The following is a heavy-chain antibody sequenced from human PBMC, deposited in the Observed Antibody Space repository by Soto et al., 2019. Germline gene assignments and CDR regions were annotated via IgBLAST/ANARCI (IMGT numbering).Heavy chain of an antibody. J-gene: IGHJ5*02. CDR2: IIPILGIA. CDR3: ARGVGSGSYYNQYNWFDP. D-gene: IGHD3-10*01. Sequence: SVKVSCKASGGTFSSYTISWVRQAPGQGLEWMGKIIPILGIANYAQKFQGRVTITADKSTSTAYMELSSLRSEDTAVYYCARGVGSGSYYNQYNWFDPWGQGTLVTVSS. CDR1: GGTFSSYT. V-gene: IGHV1-69*02.